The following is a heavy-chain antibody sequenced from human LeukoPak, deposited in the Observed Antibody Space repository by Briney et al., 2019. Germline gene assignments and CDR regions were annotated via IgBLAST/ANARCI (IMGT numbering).Heavy chain of an antibody. CDR2: IPYAGSNK. CDR3: ARAFGDSFPILDY. J-gene: IGHJ4*02. D-gene: IGHD4-17*01. Sequence: PGGSLRLSCAASGFTFSSYVMHWVRQAPGKGLEWVAVIPYAGSNKYYADSVKGRFTISRDNSKNTLYLQMNSLRAEDTALYYCARAFGDSFPILDYWGQGTLVTVSS. V-gene: IGHV3-33*01. CDR1: GFTFSSYV.